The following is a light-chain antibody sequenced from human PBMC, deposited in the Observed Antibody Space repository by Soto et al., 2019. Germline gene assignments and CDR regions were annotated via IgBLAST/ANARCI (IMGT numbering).Light chain of an antibody. CDR2: DND. CDR1: SSNIGNNF. J-gene: IGLJ2*01. V-gene: IGLV1-51*01. CDR3: LTWDSRLNAGV. Sequence: QSVLTQPPSVSAASGQKVTISCSGTSSNIGNNFVSWYQQFPGTAPKLLIYDNDKRPSGIPDRFSGSKSGTSATLGITGLQAGDEADYFCLTWDSRLNAGVFGGGTKLTV.